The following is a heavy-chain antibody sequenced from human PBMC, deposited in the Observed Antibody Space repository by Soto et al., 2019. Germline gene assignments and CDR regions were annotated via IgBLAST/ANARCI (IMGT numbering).Heavy chain of an antibody. CDR2: IYWNDEK. CDR1: GFSLSTSGEA. J-gene: IGHJ4*02. V-gene: IGHV2-5*01. CDR3: AHREGGTFDY. D-gene: IGHD1-26*01. Sequence: QITLKESGPTLVKPTQTLTLTCTFSGFSLSTSGEAVGWIRQPPGKALEWLALIYWNDEKHSTPSLRSRLTITKDTSKNQVVLTMTNMDPVDTATFYCAHREGGTFDYWGQGTLVTVSS.